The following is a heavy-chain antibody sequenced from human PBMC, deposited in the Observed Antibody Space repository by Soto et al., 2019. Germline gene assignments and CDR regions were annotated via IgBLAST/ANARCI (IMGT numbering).Heavy chain of an antibody. CDR2: IYYSGST. D-gene: IGHD4-4*01. CDR1: GGSISSYY. J-gene: IGHJ4*02. V-gene: IGHV4-59*01. Sequence: LSETLSLTCTVSGGSISSYYWSWIRQPPGKGLEWIGYIYYSGSTNYNPSLKSRVTISVDTSKNQFSLKLSSVTAADTAVYYCARGRGNLFDYWGQGTLVTVSS. CDR3: ARGRGNLFDY.